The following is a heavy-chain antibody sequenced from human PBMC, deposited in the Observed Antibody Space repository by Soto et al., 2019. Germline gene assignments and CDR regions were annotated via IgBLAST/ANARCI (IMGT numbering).Heavy chain of an antibody. V-gene: IGHV1-46*01. CDR2: IDPNSGRT. CDR3: TRMSTSFDY. Sequence: QVSLMQSGAEVKRPGASVKVSCQASGYPFTSYHMHWVRQAPGQGPVWMGRIDPNSGRTKYSQTFQGRLTMTSDTSTSSVFLELSALTSEDTAIYFCTRMSTSFDYWGQGALITVSS. CDR1: GYPFTSYH. J-gene: IGHJ4*02.